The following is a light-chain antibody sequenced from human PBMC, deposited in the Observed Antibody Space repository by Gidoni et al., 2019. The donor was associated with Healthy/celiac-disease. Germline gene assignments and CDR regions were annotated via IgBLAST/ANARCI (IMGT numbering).Light chain of an antibody. Sequence: DIQLTQSPSFLSASVGDRVTITCRASQGISSYLAWYQQKPGKAPKLLIYAASTLQSGVPSRFSGSGSGTEFTLTISSLQPEDFATYYCQQLNSYLQFFGPGTKVDIK. CDR1: QGISSY. J-gene: IGKJ3*01. V-gene: IGKV1-9*01. CDR3: QQLNSYLQF. CDR2: AAS.